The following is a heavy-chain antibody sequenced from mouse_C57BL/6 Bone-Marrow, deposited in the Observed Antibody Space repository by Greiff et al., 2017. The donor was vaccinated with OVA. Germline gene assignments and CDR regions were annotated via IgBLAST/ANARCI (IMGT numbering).Heavy chain of an antibody. CDR3: VRQLRLPSYYAMDY. Sequence: EVKLVESGGGLVQPKGSLKLSCAASGFSFNTYAMNWVRQAPGKGLEWVARIRSKSNNYATYYADSVKDRFTISRDDSESMLYLQMNNLKTEDTAMYYCVRQLRLPSYYAMDYWGQGTSVTVSS. D-gene: IGHD3-2*02. CDR2: IRSKSNNYAT. J-gene: IGHJ4*01. CDR1: GFSFNTYA. V-gene: IGHV10-1*01.